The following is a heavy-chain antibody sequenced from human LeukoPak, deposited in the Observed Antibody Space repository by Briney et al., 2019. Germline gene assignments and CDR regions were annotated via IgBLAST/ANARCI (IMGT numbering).Heavy chain of an antibody. D-gene: IGHD3-22*01. CDR3: ARGGYYDSSGYPIYYFDY. CDR1: GGSISSSNW. Sequence: PSGTLSLTCAVSGGSISSSNWWSWVRQPPGKGLEWIGEIYHSGSTNYNPSLKSRVTISVDTSKNQFSLKLSSVTAADTAVYYCARGGYYDSSGYPIYYFDYWGQGTLVTVSS. J-gene: IGHJ4*02. V-gene: IGHV4-4*02. CDR2: IYHSGST.